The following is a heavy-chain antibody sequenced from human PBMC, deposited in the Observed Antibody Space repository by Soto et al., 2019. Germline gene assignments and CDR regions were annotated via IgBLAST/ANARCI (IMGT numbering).Heavy chain of an antibody. CDR2: IYYSGST. V-gene: IGHV4-39*01. D-gene: IGHD3-3*01. CDR3: ARHLTILGVATIDS. Sequence: SETLSLTCTVSGGSISSSSYYWGWIRQPPGKGLEWIGSIYYSGSTYYNPSLKSRVTMSVDTSKTQFSLKLNSVTAADTAVYYCARHLTILGVATIDSWGQGTLVTVSS. J-gene: IGHJ5*01. CDR1: GGSISSSSYY.